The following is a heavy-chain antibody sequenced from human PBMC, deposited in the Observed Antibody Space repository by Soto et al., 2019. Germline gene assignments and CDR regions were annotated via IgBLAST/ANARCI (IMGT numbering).Heavy chain of an antibody. CDR3: ARGNTMIAFFQH. CDR1: GGSISSGDYY. J-gene: IGHJ1*01. V-gene: IGHV4-30-4*01. CDR2: IYYSGST. D-gene: IGHD3-22*01. Sequence: SETLSLTCTVSGGSISSGDYYWSWIRQPPGKGLEWIGYIYYSGSTHYNPSLKSRVTISVDTSKNQFSLKLSSVTAADTAVYYCARGNTMIAFFQHWGQGTLVTVSS.